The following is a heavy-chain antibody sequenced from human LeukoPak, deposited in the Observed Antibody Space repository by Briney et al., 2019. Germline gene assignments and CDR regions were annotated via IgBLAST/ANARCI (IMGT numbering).Heavy chain of an antibody. CDR2: INHSGST. CDR1: GGSFSGYY. Sequence: SETLSLTCAVCGGSFSGYYWSWLRQPPGKGLEWIGEINHSGSTNYNPSLKSRVTISVDTSKNQFSLKLSSVTAADTAVYYCARYYTGYSSEKAVYWGQGTLVTVSS. V-gene: IGHV4-34*01. CDR3: ARYYTGYSSEKAVY. D-gene: IGHD6-19*01. J-gene: IGHJ4*02.